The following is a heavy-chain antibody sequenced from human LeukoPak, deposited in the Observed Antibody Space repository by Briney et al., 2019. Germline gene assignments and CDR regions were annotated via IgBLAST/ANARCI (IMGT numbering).Heavy chain of an antibody. Sequence: ASVKVSCKASGYTFTGYYMHWVRQAPGQGLEWMGWINPNSGGTNYAQKFQGRVTMTRDTSISTAYMELSRLRSDDTAVYYCARVLSGYEDAFDIWGQGTMVTVSS. CDR3: ARVLSGYEDAFDI. D-gene: IGHD5-12*01. J-gene: IGHJ3*02. CDR1: GYTFTGYY. CDR2: INPNSGGT. V-gene: IGHV1-2*02.